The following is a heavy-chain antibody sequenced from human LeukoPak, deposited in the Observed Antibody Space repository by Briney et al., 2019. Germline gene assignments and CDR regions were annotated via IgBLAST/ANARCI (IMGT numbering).Heavy chain of an antibody. V-gene: IGHV3-23*01. J-gene: IGHJ4*02. D-gene: IGHD5-18*01. CDR1: GFTFSSYV. CDR3: AKDWRRRYSYGFDY. CDR2: ISGSGGST. Sequence: GGSLRLSCAASGFTFSSYVMNWVRQAPGKGLEWVSAISGSGGSTYYADSVKGRFTISRDNSKNTLYLQMNSLRAEDTAVYYCAKDWRRRYSYGFDYWGQGTLVTVSS.